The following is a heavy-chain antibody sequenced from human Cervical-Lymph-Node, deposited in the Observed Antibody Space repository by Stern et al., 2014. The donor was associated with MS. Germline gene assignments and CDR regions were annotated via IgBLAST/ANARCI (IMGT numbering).Heavy chain of an antibody. Sequence: QVQLQQSGPGLVKPSQTLSLTCAISGDSVSSNRATWSWIRQSPSRGLEWLGRTYHRSRRYYDYALSVKSRVTISPDTSKNQFSLWLNSVTPEDTAVYYCARDVSSSPDAFDTWGQGTMVTVSS. CDR3: ARDVSSSPDAFDT. CDR1: GDSVSSNRAT. V-gene: IGHV6-1*01. J-gene: IGHJ3*02. CDR2: TYHRSRRYY. D-gene: IGHD6-6*01.